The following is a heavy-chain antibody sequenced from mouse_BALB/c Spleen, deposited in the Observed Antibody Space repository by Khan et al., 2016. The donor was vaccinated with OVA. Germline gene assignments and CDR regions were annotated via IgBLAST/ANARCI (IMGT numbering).Heavy chain of an antibody. Sequence: VQLQESGPGLVQPSLSLSITCTVAGFSLSNYSVHWVRQSPGKGLEWLGVIWSAGSTDYNAAFISRLTISKDNSRSQVFFKMNSLQPNDTAIYYCARRGYDYGRGALFAYWGQGTLVTVSA. J-gene: IGHJ3*01. CDR3: ARRGYDYGRGALFAY. CDR1: GFSLSNYS. CDR2: IWSAGST. V-gene: IGHV2-2*02. D-gene: IGHD2-4*01.